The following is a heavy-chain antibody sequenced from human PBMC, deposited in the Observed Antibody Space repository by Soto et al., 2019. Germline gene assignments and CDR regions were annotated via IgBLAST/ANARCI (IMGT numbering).Heavy chain of an antibody. CDR2: ISYDGSNK. J-gene: IGHJ6*02. CDR3: ARSIFIVVVTARRYGMAV. D-gene: IGHD2-21*02. Sequence: GGSLRLCCAASGFTFSSYAMHWVRQAPGKGLEWVAVISYDGSNKYYADSVKGRFTISRDNSKNTLYLQMNSLRAEDTAVYYCARSIFIVVVTARRYGMAVWGQGTTVTVSS. V-gene: IGHV3-30-3*01. CDR1: GFTFSSYA.